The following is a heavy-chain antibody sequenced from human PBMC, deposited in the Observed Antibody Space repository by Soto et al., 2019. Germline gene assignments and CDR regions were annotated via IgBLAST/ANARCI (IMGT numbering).Heavy chain of an antibody. CDR2: INHSGST. V-gene: IGHV4-34*01. CDR1: GGSFSGYY. Sequence: SETLSLTCAVYGGSFSGYYWSWIRQPPGKGLEWIGEINHSGSTNYNPSLKSRVTISVDTSKNQFSLKLSSVTAADTAVYYCASIMDYGDYGDAFDIWGQGTMVTVSS. CDR3: ASIMDYGDYGDAFDI. J-gene: IGHJ3*02. D-gene: IGHD4-17*01.